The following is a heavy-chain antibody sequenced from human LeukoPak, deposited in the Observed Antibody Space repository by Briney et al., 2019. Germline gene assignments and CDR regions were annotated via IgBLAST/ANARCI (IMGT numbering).Heavy chain of an antibody. CDR3: AKSNSGYNYIDF. CDR1: GFTFSNYG. CDR2: VSFDGTNY. D-gene: IGHD5-12*01. Sequence: GGSLRLSCAASGFTFSNYGMHWVRQAPGKGLEWVAGVSFDGTNYYYPDSVKGRFTISRDNSKNALYLQMNSLRAEDTAVCFCAKSNSGYNYIDFWGQGALVTVSS. V-gene: IGHV3-33*06. J-gene: IGHJ4*02.